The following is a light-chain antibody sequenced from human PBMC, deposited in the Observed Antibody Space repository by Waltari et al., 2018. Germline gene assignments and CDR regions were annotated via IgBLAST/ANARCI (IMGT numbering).Light chain of an antibody. CDR3: QQSYSTPRT. CDR2: AAS. Sequence: DIQMTQSPYSLSASVGDRVTITCRASQSISSYLNWYQQKPGKAHKLLIYAASSLQSGVPSRFSGSGSGTDFTLTISSLQPEDFATYYCQQSYSTPRTFGQGTKLEIK. CDR1: QSISSY. J-gene: IGKJ2*02. V-gene: IGKV1-39*01.